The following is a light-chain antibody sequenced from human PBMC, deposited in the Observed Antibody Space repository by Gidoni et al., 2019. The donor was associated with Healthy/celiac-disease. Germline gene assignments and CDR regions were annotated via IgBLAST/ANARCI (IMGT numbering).Light chain of an antibody. CDR1: QSVSSY. CDR2: DAS. CDR3: QQRSNGPPLLT. V-gene: IGKV3-11*01. J-gene: IGKJ4*01. Sequence: EIVLTQSPATLSLSPGERATLSCRASQSVSSYLAWYQQQPGQAPRLLIYDASNRATGIPARFSGSGSGTDFTLTISSLEPEDFAVYYCQQRSNGPPLLTFGGGTKVEIK.